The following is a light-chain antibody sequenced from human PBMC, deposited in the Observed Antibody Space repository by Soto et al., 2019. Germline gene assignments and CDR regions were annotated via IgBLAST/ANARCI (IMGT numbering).Light chain of an antibody. CDR3: QQYNSYSM. J-gene: IGKJ1*01. Sequence: DIQLTQSPSTLSAAAGDRVTITCRASQSIDNWLAWYQQKPGKAPKLLINKASNLESGVPSRFSGSGFGTEFTLTISSLQPDDFATYYCQQYNSYSMFGQGTKV. CDR1: QSIDNW. CDR2: KAS. V-gene: IGKV1-5*03.